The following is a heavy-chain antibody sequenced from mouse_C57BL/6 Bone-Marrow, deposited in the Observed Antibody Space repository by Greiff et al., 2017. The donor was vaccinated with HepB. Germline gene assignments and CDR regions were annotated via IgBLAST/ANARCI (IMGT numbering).Heavy chain of an antibody. V-gene: IGHV1-42*01. CDR2: INPSTGGT. CDR3: ARENVVAPYYSDY. CDR1: GYSFTGYY. D-gene: IGHD1-1*01. J-gene: IGHJ2*01. Sequence: EVQLQQSGPELVKPGASVKISCKASGYSFTGYYMNWVKQSPEKSLEWIGEINPSTGGTTYNQKFKAKATLTVDKSSSTAYMQIKSLTSEDSAVYYCARENVVAPYYSDYWGQGTTLTVSS.